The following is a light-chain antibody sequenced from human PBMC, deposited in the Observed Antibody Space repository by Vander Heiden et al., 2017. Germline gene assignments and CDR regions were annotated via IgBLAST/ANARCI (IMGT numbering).Light chain of an antibody. V-gene: IGKV3-15*01. J-gene: IGKJ1*01. CDR3: QQYNKWPT. CDR1: ESFSSN. Sequence: EIVMTQSPATLSVSLGERVTLSCRASESFSSNLAWYQQKPGQAPRLLIYGASTRATGIPARFSGSGSGTEFTLTISSLQSEDFEVYYCQQYNKWPTFGQGTKVEIK. CDR2: GAS.